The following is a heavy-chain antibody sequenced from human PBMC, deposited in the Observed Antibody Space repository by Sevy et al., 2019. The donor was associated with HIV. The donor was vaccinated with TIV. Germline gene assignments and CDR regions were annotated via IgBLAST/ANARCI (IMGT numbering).Heavy chain of an antibody. V-gene: IGHV4-31*03. Sequence: SETLSLTCTVSGGSISGGGYYWRWIRQHPGQGLEWIGYIYFSGSTYYNPSLESRVTISVDTSKNQFSLKLSSVTAADTAVYYCARGTGYFGSFFDYWGPGTLVTVS. CDR1: GGSISGGGYY. CDR2: IYFSGST. CDR3: ARGTGYFGSFFDY. D-gene: IGHD3-10*01. J-gene: IGHJ4*02.